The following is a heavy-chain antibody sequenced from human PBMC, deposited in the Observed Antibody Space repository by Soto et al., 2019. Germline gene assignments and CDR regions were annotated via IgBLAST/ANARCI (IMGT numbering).Heavy chain of an antibody. CDR3: ATGRFLEWLFHFDY. Sequence: ASVKVSCKVSGYTLTELSMHWVRQAPGKGLEWMGGFDPEDGETIYAQKFQGRVTMTEDTSTDTAYMELSSLRSEDTAVYYCATGRFLEWLFHFDYWGQGTLVTAPQ. CDR2: FDPEDGET. V-gene: IGHV1-24*01. D-gene: IGHD3-3*01. CDR1: GYTLTELS. J-gene: IGHJ4*02.